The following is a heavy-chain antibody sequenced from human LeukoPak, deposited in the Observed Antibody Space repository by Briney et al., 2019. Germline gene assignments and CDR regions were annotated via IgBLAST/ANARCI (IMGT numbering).Heavy chain of an antibody. CDR3: SRALRFENRALYC. CDR1: VGSISSVDYY. V-gene: IGHV4-30-4*01. Sequence: SATQSLTCTVSVGSISSVDYYWRWFRQPPGKGLECLGYTSLSGPTYYNVSTKHPNAISLDTPGNQFSLHLLSVTDADTAVYYCSRALRFENRALYCWGQGILVTVSS. CDR2: TSLSGPT. D-gene: IGHD3-16*02. J-gene: IGHJ4*02.